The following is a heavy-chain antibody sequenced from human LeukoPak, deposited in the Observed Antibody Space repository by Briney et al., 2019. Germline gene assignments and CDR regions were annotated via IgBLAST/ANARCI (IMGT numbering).Heavy chain of an antibody. CDR1: GYTFTGYY. V-gene: IGHV1-2*02. D-gene: IGHD3-3*01. CDR3: ARELRFPNWFDP. Sequence: ASVKVSCKASGYTFTGYYMHWVRQAPGQGLEWMGWINPNIGGTNYAQKFQGRVTMTRDTSISTAYMELSRLTSDDTAVYYCARELRFPNWFDPWGQGTLVTVSS. J-gene: IGHJ5*02. CDR2: INPNIGGT.